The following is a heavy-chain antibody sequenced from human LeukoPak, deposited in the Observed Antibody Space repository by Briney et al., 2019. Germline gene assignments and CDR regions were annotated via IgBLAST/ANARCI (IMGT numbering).Heavy chain of an antibody. J-gene: IGHJ4*02. CDR3: ARYRVGAPDY. CDR1: GGSFSGYY. CDR2: INHSGST. V-gene: IGHV4-34*01. Sequence: PSETLSLTCAVYGGSFSGYYWSWIRQPPGKGLEWIGEINHSGSTNYNPSLKSRVTISVDTSKNQFSLELSSVTAADTAVYYCARYRVGAPDYWGQGTLVTVSS. D-gene: IGHD1-26*01.